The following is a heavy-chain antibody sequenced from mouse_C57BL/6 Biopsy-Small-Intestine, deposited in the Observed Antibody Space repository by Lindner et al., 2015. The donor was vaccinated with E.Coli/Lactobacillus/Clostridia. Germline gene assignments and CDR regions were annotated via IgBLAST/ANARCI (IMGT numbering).Heavy chain of an antibody. CDR3: ARFSYGSLDY. CDR1: GFTFTDYY. V-gene: IGHV7-3*01. J-gene: IGHJ2*01. D-gene: IGHD1-1*01. Sequence: VQLQESGGGLVQPGGSLSLSCAASGFTFTDYYMSWVRQPPGKALEWLGFIRNKANGYTTEYSASVKGRFTISRDNSQNILYLQMNALRAEDSATYYCARFSYGSLDYWGQGTTLTVSS. CDR2: IRNKANGYTT.